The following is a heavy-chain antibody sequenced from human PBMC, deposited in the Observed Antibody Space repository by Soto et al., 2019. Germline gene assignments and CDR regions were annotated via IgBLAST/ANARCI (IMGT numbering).Heavy chain of an antibody. V-gene: IGHV3-74*01. CDR2: INSDGSST. CDR1: GFTFSSYW. D-gene: IGHD4-17*01. J-gene: IGHJ4*02. Sequence: EVQLVESGGGLVQPGGPLRLSCAASGFTFSSYWMHWVRQAPGKGLVWVSRINSDGSSTNYADSVKGRFTISRDNAKNTLYLQMNSLRAEDTAVYYCARGNYGGKSGDYWGQGTLVTVSS. CDR3: ARGNYGGKSGDY.